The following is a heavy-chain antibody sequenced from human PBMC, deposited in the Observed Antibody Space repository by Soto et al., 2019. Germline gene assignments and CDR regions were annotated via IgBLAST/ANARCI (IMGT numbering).Heavy chain of an antibody. V-gene: IGHV1-3*01. CDR1: GYTFTSYA. Sequence: ASVKVSSKGSGYTFTSYAMQWVRQAPGQRREWMGWINAGNGNTKYSRKFQGRVTITRDTSASTAYMELSSLRSEDTAVYYCARDRGLRHSSSWYPNWFDPWGQGTLVTVSS. CDR3: ARDRGLRHSSSWYPNWFDP. CDR2: INAGNGNT. J-gene: IGHJ5*02. D-gene: IGHD6-13*01.